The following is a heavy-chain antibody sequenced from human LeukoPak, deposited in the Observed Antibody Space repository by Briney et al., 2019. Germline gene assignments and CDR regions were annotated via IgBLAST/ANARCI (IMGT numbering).Heavy chain of an antibody. CDR1: GFTFSSYG. Sequence: GGSLRLSCAASGFTFSSYGMHWVRQAPGKGLEWVALIRYDGSNKYYADSMKGRFTISRDNSKNTLYLQMNSLRAEDTAVYYCVRGRYSDGWCFDYWGQGTLVTVSS. CDR2: IRYDGSNK. CDR3: VRGRYSDGWCFDY. J-gene: IGHJ4*02. D-gene: IGHD6-19*01. V-gene: IGHV3-30*02.